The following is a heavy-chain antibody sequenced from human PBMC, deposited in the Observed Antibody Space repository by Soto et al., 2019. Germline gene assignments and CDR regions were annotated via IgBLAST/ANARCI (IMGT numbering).Heavy chain of an antibody. D-gene: IGHD2-15*01. Sequence: QLQLQESGSGLVKPSQTLSLTCAVSGGSISSGGYSWSWIRQPPGKGLEWIGYIYHSGSTYYNPSRNRRVTIAVDRSKNQSSLKLSSVTAADTAVYYCARGQVVAARPWGQGTLVTVSS. CDR1: GGSISSGGYS. J-gene: IGHJ5*02. V-gene: IGHV4-30-2*01. CDR2: IYHSGST. CDR3: ARGQVVAARP.